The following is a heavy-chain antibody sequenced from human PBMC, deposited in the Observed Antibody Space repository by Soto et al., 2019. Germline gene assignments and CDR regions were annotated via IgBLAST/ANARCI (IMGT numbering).Heavy chain of an antibody. CDR1: GVSIKTYY. D-gene: IGHD3-9*01. Sequence: LSLTCAVSGVSIKTYYWSWIRKPAGKGLEWIGRIYTTGSANHNPSLKSRVTMSVDTSKNQVSLKLTSVTAADAGVYYCARDDYYDSNNWFDPWGQGILVTVSS. CDR2: IYTTGSA. CDR3: ARDDYYDSNNWFDP. J-gene: IGHJ5*02. V-gene: IGHV4-4*07.